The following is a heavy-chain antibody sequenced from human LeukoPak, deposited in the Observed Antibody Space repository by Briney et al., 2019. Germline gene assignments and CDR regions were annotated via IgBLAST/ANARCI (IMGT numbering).Heavy chain of an antibody. V-gene: IGHV3-21*01. J-gene: IGHJ5*02. Sequence: PGGSLRLSCAASGFTFSSYSMNWVRQAPGKGLEWVSCISSSSSYIYYADSVKGRFTISRDNAKNSLYLQMNSLRVEDTAVYYCARPHNGKTGIFAPWAQGTLVTVPS. D-gene: IGHD3-3*01. CDR1: GFTFSSYS. CDR2: ISSSSSYI. CDR3: ARPHNGKTGIFAP.